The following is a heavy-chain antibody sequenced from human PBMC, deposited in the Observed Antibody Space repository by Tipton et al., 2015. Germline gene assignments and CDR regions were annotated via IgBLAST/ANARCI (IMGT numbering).Heavy chain of an antibody. CDR1: SGSINSPTYY. CDR2: INHSGST. CDR3: ARDAGIYDNNGYDS. D-gene: IGHD3-10*01. V-gene: IGHV4-39*07. J-gene: IGHJ4*02. Sequence: TLSLTCTVSSGSINSPTYYWAWIRQPPGKGLQWIGEINHSGSTNYNPSLKSRVTISVDTSKNQFSLKLRSVTAADTAVYFCARDAGIYDNNGYDSWGRGTLVTVSS.